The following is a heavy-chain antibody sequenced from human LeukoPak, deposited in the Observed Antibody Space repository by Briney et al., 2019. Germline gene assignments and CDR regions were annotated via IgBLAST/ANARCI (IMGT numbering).Heavy chain of an antibody. CDR2: ISYDGSNK. Sequence: GGSLRLSCAASGFTFRSYGMHWVRQAPGKGLEWVAVISYDGSNKYYADSVKGRFTISRENSKNTLYLKMNSLRAEDTAVYYCAKERFTIFGVVKGNYFDYWGQGTLVTVSS. CDR1: GFTFRSYG. CDR3: AKERFTIFGVVKGNYFDY. J-gene: IGHJ4*02. V-gene: IGHV3-30*18. D-gene: IGHD3-3*01.